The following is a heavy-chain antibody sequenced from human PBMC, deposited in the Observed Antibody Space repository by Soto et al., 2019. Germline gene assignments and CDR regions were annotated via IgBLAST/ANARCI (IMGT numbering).Heavy chain of an antibody. CDR3: ARVSDYDFWSGYYTWFDP. CDR1: GGSISSGGYY. D-gene: IGHD3-3*01. V-gene: IGHV4-31*03. J-gene: IGHJ5*02. Sequence: QVQLQESGPGLVKPSQTLSLTCTVSGGSISSGGYYWSWIRQHPGKGLEWIGYIYYSGSTYYNPSLKSRVTISVDTSKNQFSLKLSSVTAAYTAVYYCARVSDYDFWSGYYTWFDPWGQGTLVTVSS. CDR2: IYYSGST.